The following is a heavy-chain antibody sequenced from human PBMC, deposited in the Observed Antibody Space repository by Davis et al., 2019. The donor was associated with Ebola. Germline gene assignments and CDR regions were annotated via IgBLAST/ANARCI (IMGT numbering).Heavy chain of an antibody. J-gene: IGHJ4*02. D-gene: IGHD6-13*01. CDR3: ASSGYSALTKPNGY. CDR2: ISSSGSTI. V-gene: IGHV3-11*04. Sequence: GESLKISCAASGFTFSDYYMSWIRQAPGKGLEWVSYISSSGSTIYYADSVKGRFTISRDNSKNTLYLQMNSLRAEDTAVYYCASSGYSALTKPNGYWGQGTLVTVSS. CDR1: GFTFSDYY.